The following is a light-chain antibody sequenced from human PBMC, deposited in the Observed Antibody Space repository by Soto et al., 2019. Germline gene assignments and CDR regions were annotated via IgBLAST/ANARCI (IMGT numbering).Light chain of an antibody. CDR1: TSNIGSET. V-gene: IGLV1-44*01. CDR3: AAWDDSLRGVV. CDR2: NNN. Sequence: QTVVTQPPSASGTPGQSVTISCSGSTSNIGSETVNWYQHLPGTAPKLLMYNNNERPSGVPDRFSGSKSGTSASLAISGLQSEDEADYYCAAWDDSLRGVVFGGGTKVTVL. J-gene: IGLJ3*02.